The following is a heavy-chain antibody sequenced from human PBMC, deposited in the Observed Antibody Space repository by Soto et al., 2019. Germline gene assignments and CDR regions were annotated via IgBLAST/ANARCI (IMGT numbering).Heavy chain of an antibody. Sequence: ASVKVSCKASGYTFTSYDINWARQAAGQGFEWVGWMNANTGKTGYAQKFQGRVTLTRDTSISTAYMELSRLRSDDTAVYYCARYFPGRDNRSFDMWCQGTVVTVS. J-gene: IGHJ3*02. CDR3: ARYFPGRDNRSFDM. CDR2: MNANTGKT. CDR1: GYTFTSYD. V-gene: IGHV1-8*02. D-gene: IGHD2-21*02.